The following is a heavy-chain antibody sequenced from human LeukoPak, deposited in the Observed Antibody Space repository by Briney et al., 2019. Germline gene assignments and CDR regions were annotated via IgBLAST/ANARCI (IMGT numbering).Heavy chain of an antibody. V-gene: IGHV6-1*01. Sequence: SLTLSVTCVISGDSVSSKSAAWNWIRQSPSRGLEWLGRTCYRSKWFNDYAVSVKGRITINPDTSKNQFSLQLNSVTPEDTAVYFCARTSGYFDYWGQGTLVTVSS. J-gene: IGHJ4*02. CDR2: TCYRSKWFN. D-gene: IGHD6-19*01. CDR1: GDSVSSKSAA. CDR3: ARTSGYFDY.